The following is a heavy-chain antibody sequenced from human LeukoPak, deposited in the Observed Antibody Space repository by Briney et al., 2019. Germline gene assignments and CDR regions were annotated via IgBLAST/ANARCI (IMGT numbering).Heavy chain of an antibody. V-gene: IGHV4-30-2*01. CDR3: ASDKGQGVTAMGSFDY. J-gene: IGHJ4*02. CDR2: IYHSGST. Sequence: SETLSLTCAVSGGSISSGGYSWSWIRQPPGKGLEWIGYIYHSGSTNYNPSLKSRVTISVDTSKNQFSLKLSSVTAADTAVYYCASDKGQGVTAMGSFDYWGQGTLVTVSS. D-gene: IGHD5-18*01. CDR1: GGSISSGGYS.